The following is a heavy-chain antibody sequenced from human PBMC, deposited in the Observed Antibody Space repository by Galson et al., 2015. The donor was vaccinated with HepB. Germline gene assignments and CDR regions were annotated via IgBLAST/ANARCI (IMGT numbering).Heavy chain of an antibody. V-gene: IGHV3-74*01. J-gene: IGHJ4*02. CDR3: AREDYDSSGYYPATDY. CDR2: INSDGSST. D-gene: IGHD3-22*01. CDR1: GFTFSSYW. Sequence: SLRLSCAASGFTFSSYWMHWVRQAPGKGLVWVSRINSDGSSTSYADSVKGRFTISRDNAKNTLYLQMNSLRAEDTAVYYCAREDYDSSGYYPATDYWGQGTLVTVSS.